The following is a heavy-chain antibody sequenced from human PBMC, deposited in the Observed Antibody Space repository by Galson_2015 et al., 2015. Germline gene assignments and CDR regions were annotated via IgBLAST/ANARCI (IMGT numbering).Heavy chain of an antibody. D-gene: IGHD5-12*01. V-gene: IGHV3-21*01. Sequence: SLRLSCAASGFTFSSYTMNWVRQAPGKGLEWVSSISSSSSYTYYTDSVKGRFTISRDNAKNSLYLQMNSLRAEDTAVYYCARDLDIGATAEFAYWGQGTLVTVSS. CDR1: GFTFSSYT. CDR3: ARDLDIGATAEFAY. J-gene: IGHJ4*02. CDR2: ISSSSSYT.